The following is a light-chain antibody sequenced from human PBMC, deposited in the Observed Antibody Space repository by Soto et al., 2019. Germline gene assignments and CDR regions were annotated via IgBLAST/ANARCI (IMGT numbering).Light chain of an antibody. CDR3: CSSATGSTYV. J-gene: IGLJ1*01. CDR2: EVN. V-gene: IGLV2-23*02. CDR1: SSDIGGYYL. Sequence: QSALTQPASVSGSPGQSITISCTGTSSDIGGYYLVSWYQQHPGKAPKLIIYEVNKRPSGVSNRFSGSKSGNKASLTISGLQAEDEADYYCCSSATGSTYVFGHGTKLTVL.